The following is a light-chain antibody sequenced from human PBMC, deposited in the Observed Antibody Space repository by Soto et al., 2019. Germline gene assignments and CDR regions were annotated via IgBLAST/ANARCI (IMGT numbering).Light chain of an antibody. Sequence: DIQLTQSPSFLSASVGDRVTITCRASQGIRSYLAWYQQRPGKAPELLIYGASTLRPGGASRFSGSGSGTEFTLTISSLQPEDFATYFCQQRNTFPPFFTFGPGTKVDIK. CDR1: QGIRSY. CDR2: GAS. J-gene: IGKJ3*01. V-gene: IGKV1-9*01. CDR3: QQRNTFPPFFT.